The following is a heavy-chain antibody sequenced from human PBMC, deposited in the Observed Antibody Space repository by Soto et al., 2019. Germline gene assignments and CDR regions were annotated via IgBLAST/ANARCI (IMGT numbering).Heavy chain of an antibody. V-gene: IGHV3-74*01. J-gene: IGHJ4*02. CDR3: TRDRGGGGGF. Sequence: EVQLVESGGGLVQPGGSLRLSCEASGFTFSNYWFHWVRQAPGKGLVWVSRTNQHGTIIDYADFAKGRFTISRDNAKKMLYLELNGRRAENTVVYYCTRDRGGGGGFWGQGTLVTVSS. D-gene: IGHD3-16*01. CDR2: TNQHGTII. CDR1: GFTFSNYW.